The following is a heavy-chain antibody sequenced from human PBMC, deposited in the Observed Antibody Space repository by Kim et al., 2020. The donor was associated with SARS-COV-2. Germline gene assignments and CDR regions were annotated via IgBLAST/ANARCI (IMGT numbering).Heavy chain of an antibody. CDR2: ISSSSSYI. CDR3: ARPSDRGDYVWGSYRYYYFDY. Sequence: GGSLRLSCAASGFTFSSYSMNWVRQAPGKGLEWVSSISSSSSYIYYADSVKGRFTISRDNAKNSLYLQMNSLRAEDTAVYYCARPSDRGDYVWGSYRYYYFDYWGQGTLVTVS. V-gene: IGHV3-21*01. CDR1: GFTFSSYS. D-gene: IGHD3-16*02. J-gene: IGHJ4*02.